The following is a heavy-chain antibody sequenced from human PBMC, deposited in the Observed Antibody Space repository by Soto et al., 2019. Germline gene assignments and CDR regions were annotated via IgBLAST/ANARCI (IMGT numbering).Heavy chain of an antibody. V-gene: IGHV3-23*01. CDR2: ISGSGGST. CDR1: GFTFSSYA. J-gene: IGHJ6*03. CDR3: AKGLLACSGGSCYESIYYYYYYMDV. Sequence: GGSLRLSCAASGFTFSSYAMSWVRQAPGKGLEWVSAISGSGGSTYYADSVKGRFTISRDNSKNTLYLQMNSLRAEDTAVYYCAKGLLACSGGSCYESIYYYYYYMDVWGKGTTVTVSS. D-gene: IGHD2-15*01.